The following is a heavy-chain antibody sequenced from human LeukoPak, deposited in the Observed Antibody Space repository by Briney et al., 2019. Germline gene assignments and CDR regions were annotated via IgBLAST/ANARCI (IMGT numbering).Heavy chain of an antibody. CDR1: GGSFSGYY. Sequence: SETLSLTCAVYGGSFSGYYWSWIRQSPGKGLEWIGEINHSGSTNYNPSLKSRVTISVDTSKNQFSLKLSSVTAADTAVYYCARARXSSSWXPLGYXXQGTLVTVSS. CDR3: ARARXSSSWXPLGY. J-gene: IGHJ4*02. V-gene: IGHV4-34*01. CDR2: INHSGST. D-gene: IGHD6-13*01.